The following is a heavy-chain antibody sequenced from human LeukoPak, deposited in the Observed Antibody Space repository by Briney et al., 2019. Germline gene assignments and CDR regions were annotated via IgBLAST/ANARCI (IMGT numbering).Heavy chain of an antibody. CDR1: GFTFSSYS. V-gene: IGHV3-21*01. Sequence: GSLRLSCAASGFTFSSYSMNWVRQAPGKGLEWVSSISSSSSYIYYADSVKGRFTISRGNAKNSLYLQMNSLRAEDTAVYYCARVKAAAGTGYMDVWGKGTTVTVSS. CDR3: ARVKAAAGTGYMDV. CDR2: ISSSSSYI. J-gene: IGHJ6*03. D-gene: IGHD6-13*01.